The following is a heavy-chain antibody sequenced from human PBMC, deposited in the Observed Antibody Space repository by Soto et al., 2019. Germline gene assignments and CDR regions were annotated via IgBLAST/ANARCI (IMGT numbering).Heavy chain of an antibody. D-gene: IGHD3-10*01. CDR3: ARHIAGAGGSYYFDY. CDR1: GGTFSSYA. CDR2: IIPIFGTA. J-gene: IGHJ4*02. V-gene: IGHV1-69*12. Sequence: QVQLVQSGAEVKKPGSSVKVSCKASGGTFSSYAISWVRQAPGQGLEWMGGIIPIFGTANYAQKFQGRVTIXXDXSXNTAYMELSSLRSEDTAVYYCARHIAGAGGSYYFDYWGQGTLVTVSS.